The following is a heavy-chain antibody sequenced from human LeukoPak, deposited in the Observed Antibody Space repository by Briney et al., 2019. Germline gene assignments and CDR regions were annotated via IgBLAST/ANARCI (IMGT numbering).Heavy chain of an antibody. CDR1: GGSISSGGYY. V-gene: IGHV4-30-4*08. CDR3: ARVAKEPGPVEFDY. Sequence: SETLSLTCTVSGGSISSGGYYWSWIRQHPGKGLEWIGYIYYSGSTYYNPSLKSRVTISVDTSKNQFSLKLSSVTAADTAVYYCARVAKEPGPVEFDYWGQGTLVTVSS. D-gene: IGHD1-14*01. CDR2: IYYSGST. J-gene: IGHJ4*02.